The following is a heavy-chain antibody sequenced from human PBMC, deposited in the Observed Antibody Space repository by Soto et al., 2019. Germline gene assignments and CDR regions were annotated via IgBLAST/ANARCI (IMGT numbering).Heavy chain of an antibody. D-gene: IGHD6-19*01. V-gene: IGHV1-3*05. J-gene: IGHJ4*02. CDR3: ARAVAVPADFDY. CDR1: GYTFTSYA. CDR2: INAGNGNT. Sequence: QVQLVQSGAEEKKPGASVKVSCKASGYTFTSYAMHWVRQAPGQRLEWMGWINAGNGNTKYSQKFQGRVTITRDTTASTDYMELSSLRSEDTAVFFCARAVAVPADFDYWGQGTLVTVSS.